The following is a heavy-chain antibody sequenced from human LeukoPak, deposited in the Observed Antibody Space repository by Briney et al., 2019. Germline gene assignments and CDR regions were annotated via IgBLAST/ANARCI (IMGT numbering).Heavy chain of an antibody. CDR1: GFTFSSYA. V-gene: IGHV3-23*01. D-gene: IGHD3-9*01. CDR2: ISGSGGST. J-gene: IGHJ4*02. Sequence: GGSLRLSCAASGFTFSSYAMSWVRQAPGKGLEWVSAISGSGGSTYYADSVKGRFTISRDDSKNTLYLQMNSLRAEDTAVYYCAKHITRILTGYDYWGQGTLVTVSS. CDR3: AKHITRILTGYDY.